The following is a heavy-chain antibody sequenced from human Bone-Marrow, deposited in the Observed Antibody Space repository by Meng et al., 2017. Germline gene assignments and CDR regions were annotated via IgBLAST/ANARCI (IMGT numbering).Heavy chain of an antibody. Sequence: DVQLEESGGGVVQPGGSLRLSCAASGFTFSSYWMHWVRQSPGKGLVWVGRTRNKANSYTTQYAASVKGRFSVSRDDSKNSLYLQMNSLKIEDTAVYYCARSSSTRDFDYLGQGTLVTVSS. CDR2: TRNKANSYTT. CDR1: GFTFSSYW. D-gene: IGHD2-2*01. J-gene: IGHJ4*02. CDR3: ARSSSTRDFDY. V-gene: IGHV3-72*01.